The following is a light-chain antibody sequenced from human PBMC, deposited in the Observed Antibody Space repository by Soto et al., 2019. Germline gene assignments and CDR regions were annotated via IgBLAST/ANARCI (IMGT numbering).Light chain of an antibody. V-gene: IGKV3-20*01. CDR3: QQYGSSTWT. CDR2: CAS. Sequence: EIVLTQSPGTLSLSPGERATLSCRASQSVSSSYLAWYQQKPGQAPRLLIYCASSRATGIPDWFSGGGSGTDFALTFSRLEPEAFAGYYCQQYGSSTWTFGQGTKLEIK. CDR1: QSVSSSY. J-gene: IGKJ2*01.